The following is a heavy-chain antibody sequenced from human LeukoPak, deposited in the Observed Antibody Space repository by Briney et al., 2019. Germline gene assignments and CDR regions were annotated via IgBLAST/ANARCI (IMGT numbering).Heavy chain of an antibody. V-gene: IGHV1-18*01. CDR1: GYTFTSYG. CDR2: ISAYNGNT. D-gene: IGHD3-22*01. J-gene: IGHJ4*02. Sequence: ASVKVSCKASGYTFTSYGISWVRQAPGQGLEWMGWISAYNGNTNYAQKLQGRVTMTTDTSTSTAYMELRSLGSDDTAVYYCARPLTVYYDSSGYLGYWGQGTLVTVSS. CDR3: ARPLTVYYDSSGYLGY.